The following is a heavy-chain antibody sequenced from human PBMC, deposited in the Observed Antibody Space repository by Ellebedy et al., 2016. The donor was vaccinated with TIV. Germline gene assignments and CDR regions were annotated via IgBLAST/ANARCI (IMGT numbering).Heavy chain of an antibody. CDR3: ARDQWLGRAYYFDS. CDR1: GFTFSNYW. Sequence: GGSLRLSCAASGFTFSNYWMSWVRQAPGKGLEWVANIKQDGSEKYYVDSVKGRFPISRDNAKNSLYLQMNSLRDEDTAVYYCARDQWLGRAYYFDSWGQGTLVTVSS. J-gene: IGHJ4*02. V-gene: IGHV3-7*01. D-gene: IGHD6-19*01. CDR2: IKQDGSEK.